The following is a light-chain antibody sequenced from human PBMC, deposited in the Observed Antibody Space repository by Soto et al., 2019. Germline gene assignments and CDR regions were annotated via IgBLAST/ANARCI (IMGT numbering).Light chain of an antibody. CDR1: QSVSKNF. V-gene: IGKV3-20*01. J-gene: IGKJ4*01. CDR3: QQDGSSPPT. CDR2: GAS. Sequence: EIVLTQSPGTLSLSPGERATLSCRASQSVSKNFLAWYQQKPGKAPRLLIKGASSRATGIPDRFSGNGSGTDFYLTIDRLEPEDVAVYFCQQDGSSPPTFGGGTKVSIK.